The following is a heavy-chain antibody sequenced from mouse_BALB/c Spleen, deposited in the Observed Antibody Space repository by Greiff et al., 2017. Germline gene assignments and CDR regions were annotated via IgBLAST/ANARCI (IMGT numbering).Heavy chain of an antibody. CDR3: ARDYRYDGRGMDY. D-gene: IGHD2-14*01. CDR1: GYTFTSYW. V-gene: IGHV1-7*01. CDR2: INPSTGYT. Sequence: QVQLQQSGAELAKPGASVTMSCKASGYTFTSYWMHWVKQRPGQGLEWIGYINPSTGYTEYNQKFKDKATLTADKSSSTAYMQLSSLTSEDSAVYYCARDYRYDGRGMDYWGQGTSVTVSS. J-gene: IGHJ4*01.